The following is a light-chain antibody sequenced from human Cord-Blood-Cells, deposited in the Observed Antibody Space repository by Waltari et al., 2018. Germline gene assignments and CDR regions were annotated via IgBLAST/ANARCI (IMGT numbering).Light chain of an antibody. CDR3: AAWDDSLNGYV. J-gene: IGLJ1*01. V-gene: IGLV1-44*01. CDR1: SSNIGSNT. Sequence: QSVLTQPPSASGTPGQTVTIPCSGRSSNIGSNTVTWYQQLPGTAPKLLIYSNNQRPSGVPDRFSGSKSGTSASLAISGLQSEDEADYYCAAWDDSLNGYVFGTGTKVTVL. CDR2: SNN.